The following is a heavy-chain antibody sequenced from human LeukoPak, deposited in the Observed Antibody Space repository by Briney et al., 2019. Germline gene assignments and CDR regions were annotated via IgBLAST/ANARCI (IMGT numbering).Heavy chain of an antibody. J-gene: IGHJ3*01. CDR3: ARVGRADAFDV. CDR2: INPSGGST. CDR1: GYTFTSYY. V-gene: IGHV1-46*01. Sequence: ASVKVSCKASGYTFTSYYMHWVRQAPGQGLEWMGIINPSGGSTSYAQKFQGRVTMTRDTSTGTVYMELSSLRSEDTAVYYCARVGRADAFDVWGQGTMVTVSS. D-gene: IGHD2-15*01.